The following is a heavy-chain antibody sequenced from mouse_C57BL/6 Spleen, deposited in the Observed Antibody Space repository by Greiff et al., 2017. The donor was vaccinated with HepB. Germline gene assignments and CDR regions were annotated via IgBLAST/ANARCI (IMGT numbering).Heavy chain of an antibody. CDR1: GYTFTSYW. J-gene: IGHJ2*01. CDR3: ARGGLQGITTVVRFDY. V-gene: IGHV1-55*01. D-gene: IGHD1-1*01. Sequence: QVQLQQPGAELVKPGASVKMSCKASGYTFTSYWITWVKQRPGQGLEWIGDIYPGSGSTNYNEKFKSKATLTVDTSSSTAYMQLSSLTSEDSAVYYCARGGLQGITTVVRFDYWGQGTTLTVSS. CDR2: IYPGSGST.